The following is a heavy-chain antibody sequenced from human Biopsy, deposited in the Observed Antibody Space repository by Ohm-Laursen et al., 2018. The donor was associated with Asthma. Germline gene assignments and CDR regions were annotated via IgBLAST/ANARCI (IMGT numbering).Heavy chain of an antibody. J-gene: IGHJ6*02. Sequence: GTLSLTCDVYPGSFSGFFWTWIRQSPGKGLEWIGETNERGVTNNNPSLKSRVIISIDTYWNRVSLKLTSVTAADTAVYYCARGPELDVWGQGTAVTVSS. CDR3: ARGPELDV. CDR2: TNERGVT. V-gene: IGHV4-34*01. CDR1: PGSFSGFF.